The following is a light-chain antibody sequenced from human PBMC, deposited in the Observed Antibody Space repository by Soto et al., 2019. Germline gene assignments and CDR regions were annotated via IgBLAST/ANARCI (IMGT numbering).Light chain of an antibody. V-gene: IGKV1-27*01. J-gene: IGKJ1*01. CDR3: QKYNSAPQT. CDR2: AAS. Sequence: IRMTQSPSSLSASARDRVTITCRASQGISNFLAWYQQKPGKGPELLIYAASTLQSGVPSRFSGSGFGTDFTLTISGLQPEDVATYYCQKYNSAPQTFGQGTKVDIK. CDR1: QGISNF.